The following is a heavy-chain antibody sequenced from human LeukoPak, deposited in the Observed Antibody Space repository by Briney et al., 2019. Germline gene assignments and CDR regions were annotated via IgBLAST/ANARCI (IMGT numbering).Heavy chain of an antibody. CDR3: ARTTEAHSWRTRYYDYYMDV. J-gene: IGHJ6*03. CDR1: TGSFSGYY. D-gene: IGHD6-13*01. CDR2: IYYSGST. Sequence: ASETLSLTCAVYTGSFSGYYWSWIRHPPGKGREWIGYIYYSGSTNSHPPLKSLITISVDTSKNQFSLKLSSVTAADTAVYYCARTTEAHSWRTRYYDYYMDVWGKGTTVTVSS. V-gene: IGHV4-59*01.